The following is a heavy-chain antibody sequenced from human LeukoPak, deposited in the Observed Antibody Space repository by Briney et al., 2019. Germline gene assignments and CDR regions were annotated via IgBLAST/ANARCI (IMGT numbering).Heavy chain of an antibody. CDR3: ARDVIGDNWFDP. CDR2: IKEDGSQK. D-gene: IGHD3-10*01. V-gene: IGHV3-7*01. Sequence: PGGSLRLSCAASGFTFRSYWMSWVRQAPGKGLQWVANIKEDGSQKYYLDSVKGRFTISRDNAKNSLYLQMNSLRAEDTATYYCARDVIGDNWFDPWGQGTLVTASS. CDR1: GFTFRSYW. J-gene: IGHJ5*02.